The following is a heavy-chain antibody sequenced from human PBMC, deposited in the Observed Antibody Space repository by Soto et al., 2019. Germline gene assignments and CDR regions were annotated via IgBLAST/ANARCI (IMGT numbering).Heavy chain of an antibody. V-gene: IGHV1-18*01. Sequence: ASVKVSCKASGYTFTSYGISWVRQAPGQGLEGMGWISAYNGNTNYAQKLQGRVTMTTDTSTSTAYMELRSLRSDDTAVYYCARGGNSGPDFLDYYYYVMYVWGQGTTVTVSS. CDR2: ISAYNGNT. CDR1: GYTFTSYG. CDR3: ARGGNSGPDFLDYYYYVMYV. J-gene: IGHJ6*02. D-gene: IGHD2-21*02.